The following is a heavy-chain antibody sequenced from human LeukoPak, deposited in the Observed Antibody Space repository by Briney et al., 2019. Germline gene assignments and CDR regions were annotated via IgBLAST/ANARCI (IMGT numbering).Heavy chain of an antibody. CDR1: GFTFSSYG. D-gene: IGHD1-26*01. Sequence: PGGSLRLSCAASGFTFSSYGMHWVRQAPGKGLEWVAVISYDGSNKYYADSVKGRFTISRDNSKNTLYLQMNSLRAEDTAVYYCAKDRWELRAFDIWGQGTMVTVSS. V-gene: IGHV3-30*18. J-gene: IGHJ3*02. CDR3: AKDRWELRAFDI. CDR2: ISYDGSNK.